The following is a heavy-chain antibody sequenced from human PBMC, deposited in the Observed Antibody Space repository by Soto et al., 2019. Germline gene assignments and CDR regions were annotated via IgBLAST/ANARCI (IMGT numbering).Heavy chain of an antibody. J-gene: IGHJ4*02. CDR2: ISYDGSDK. V-gene: IGHV3-30-3*01. CDR3: ARGGGFTDY. Sequence: GGSLRLSCASAHFSFNSYAMYWVRQAPGKGLEWVAVISYDGSDKYYADSVKGRFTTSRDNSKNTLYLQMNSLRDEDTAVYYCARGGGFTDYWGQGT. CDR1: HFSFNSYA. D-gene: IGHD3-16*01.